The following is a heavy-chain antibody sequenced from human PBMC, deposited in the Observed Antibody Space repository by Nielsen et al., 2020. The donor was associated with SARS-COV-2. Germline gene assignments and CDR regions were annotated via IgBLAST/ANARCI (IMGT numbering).Heavy chain of an antibody. CDR2: ISWNSGSI. Sequence: GGSLRLSCAASGFTFDDYAMHWVRQAPGKGLEWVSGISWNSGSIGYADSVKGRFTISRDNAKNSLYLQMNSLRAEDTAVDYCATVGDSSYGLGYWGQGTLVTVSS. CDR1: GFTFDDYA. CDR3: ATVGDSSYGLGY. V-gene: IGHV3-9*01. D-gene: IGHD6-13*01. J-gene: IGHJ4*02.